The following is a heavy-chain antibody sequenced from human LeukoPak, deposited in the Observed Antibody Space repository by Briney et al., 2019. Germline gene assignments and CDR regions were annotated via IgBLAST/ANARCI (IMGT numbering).Heavy chain of an antibody. J-gene: IGHJ5*02. CDR3: ALVWVGATTVWFDP. CDR2: ISAHNGST. Sequence: GASVKVSCKASGYTFTSYGISWVRQAPGQGLEWMGWISAHNGSTNYAQKLQGRVTMTTDTSTSTAYMELRSLRSDDTAVYYCALVWVGATTVWFDPWGQGTLVTVSS. CDR1: GYTFTSYG. D-gene: IGHD1-26*01. V-gene: IGHV1-18*01.